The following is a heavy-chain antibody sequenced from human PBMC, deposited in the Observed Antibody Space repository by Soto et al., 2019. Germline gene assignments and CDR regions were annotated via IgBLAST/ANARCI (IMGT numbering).Heavy chain of an antibody. J-gene: IGHJ6*02. Sequence: QVQLQQWGAGLLKPSETLSLTCAVYGGSFSGCYWSWIRQPPGKGLEWIGEINHSGSTNYNPSLKRRVTISVDTSKNQFSLKLSSVTAADTAVYYCARSGAVAGTYYYYGMDVWGQGTTVTVSS. D-gene: IGHD6-19*01. CDR2: INHSGST. CDR3: ARSGAVAGTYYYYGMDV. V-gene: IGHV4-34*01. CDR1: GGSFSGCY.